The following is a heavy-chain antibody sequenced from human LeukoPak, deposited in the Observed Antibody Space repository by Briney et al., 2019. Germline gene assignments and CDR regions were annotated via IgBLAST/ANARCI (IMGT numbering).Heavy chain of an antibody. J-gene: IGHJ5*02. CDR3: ARHGTSGTNLNWFDP. V-gene: IGHV4-39*07. CDR1: GGSISSSSYY. CDR2: IYYSGST. Sequence: SETLSLTCTVPGGSISSSSYYWGWIRQPPGKGLEWIGSIYYSGSTYYNPSLKSRVTISVDTSKNQFSLKLSSVTAADTAVYYCARHGTSGTNLNWFDPWGQGTLVTVSS. D-gene: IGHD1-1*01.